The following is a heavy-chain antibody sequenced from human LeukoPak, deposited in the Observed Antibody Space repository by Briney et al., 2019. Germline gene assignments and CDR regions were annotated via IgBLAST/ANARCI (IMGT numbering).Heavy chain of an antibody. CDR2: INPNSGGK. J-gene: IGHJ6*03. CDR3: ARGRNYGSGGSCYYMDV. Sequence: ASVKVSCKASGYTFTGHYMHWVRQAPGQGLEWMGRINPNSGGKNYAQRFQGRVTMTRDTSINKAYMELSRLRSDDTAVYYCARGRNYGSGGSCYYMDVWGKGTTVTVSS. V-gene: IGHV1-2*06. D-gene: IGHD2-15*01. CDR1: GYTFTGHY.